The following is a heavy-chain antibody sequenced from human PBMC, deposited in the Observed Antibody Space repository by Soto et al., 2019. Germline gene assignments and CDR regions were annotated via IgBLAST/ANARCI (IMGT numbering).Heavy chain of an antibody. CDR1: GFTFSSYG. D-gene: IGHD3-10*01. Sequence: GGSLRLSCAASGFTFSSYGMHWVRQAPGKGLEWVAVIWYDGSNKYYADSVKGRFTISRDNSKNTLYLQMNSLRAEDTAVYYCARDRRSMVRGVKGSYYGMDVWGQGTTVTVSS. CDR3: ARDRRSMVRGVKGSYYGMDV. J-gene: IGHJ6*02. CDR2: IWYDGSNK. V-gene: IGHV3-33*01.